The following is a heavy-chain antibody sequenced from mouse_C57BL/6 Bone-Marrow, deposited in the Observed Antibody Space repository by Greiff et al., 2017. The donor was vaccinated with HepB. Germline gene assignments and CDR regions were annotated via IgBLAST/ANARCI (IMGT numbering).Heavy chain of an antibody. V-gene: IGHV3-6*01. CDR2: IIYDGSN. CDR3: VRGGLALDY. CDR1: GYSITSGYY. Sequence: EVKLMESGPGLVKPSQSLSLTCSVSGYSITSGYYWNGIRQIPGNKLEWMDFIIYDGSNNYNPTLKNRITITRDTSKNQFFLKLHALTTEYTATYYCVRGGLALDYWGQGTSVTVSS. J-gene: IGHJ4*01.